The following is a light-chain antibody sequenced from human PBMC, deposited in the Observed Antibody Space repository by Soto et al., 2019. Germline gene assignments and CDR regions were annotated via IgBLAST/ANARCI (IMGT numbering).Light chain of an antibody. CDR3: QQYDNWPRT. CDR2: GTS. V-gene: IGKV3-20*01. J-gene: IGKJ4*02. CDR1: QSVSSSY. Sequence: EIVLTQSPGTLSLSPGERATLSCRASQSVSSSYLAWYLQKPGQGPRLLIYGTSSRATGIPDTFSGSGSGTEFTLTVSSLQPEDFAVYYCQQYDNWPRTFGGGTKVDI.